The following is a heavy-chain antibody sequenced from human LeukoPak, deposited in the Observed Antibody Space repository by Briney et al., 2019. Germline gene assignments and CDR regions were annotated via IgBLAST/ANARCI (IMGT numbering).Heavy chain of an antibody. CDR3: ARGASY. V-gene: IGHV3-48*01. D-gene: IGHD3-16*01. CDR2: INSNSGTI. Sequence: PGGSLRLSCAASGFTFSSYGMNWVRQAPGKGLEWISYINSNSGTIYYIDSVKGRFTISRDNAKNSLYLQMNSLRAEDTALYYCARGASYWGQGTLVTVSS. CDR1: GFTFSSYG. J-gene: IGHJ4*02.